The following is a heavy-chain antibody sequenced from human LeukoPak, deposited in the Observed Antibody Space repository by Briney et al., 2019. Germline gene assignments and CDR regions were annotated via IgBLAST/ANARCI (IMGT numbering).Heavy chain of an antibody. J-gene: IGHJ5*02. CDR2: IYPGDSDT. V-gene: IGHV5-51*01. D-gene: IGHD2-15*01. CDR1: GYSFTSYW. CDR3: ARQRYCSGGSCYSGVWWFGP. Sequence: GECLKISCKGSGYSFTSYWIGWVRQLPGKGLEWMGIIYPGDSDTRYSASFQDGVTISADKSISTAYLQWSSLKASDTAMFYCARQRYCSGGSCYSGVWWFGPWGQGTLVTVSS.